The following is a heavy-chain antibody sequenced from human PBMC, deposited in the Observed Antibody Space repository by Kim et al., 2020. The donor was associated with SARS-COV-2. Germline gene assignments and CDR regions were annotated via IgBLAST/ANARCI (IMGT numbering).Heavy chain of an antibody. Sequence: SVKVSCKASGGTFSSYPISWVRQAPGQGLEWMGRIIPILGIANYAQKFQGRVTITADKSTSTAYMELSSLRSEDTAVYYCARGGRDGYNDFDYWGQGTLVTVSS. CDR2: IIPILGIA. V-gene: IGHV1-69*04. CDR3: ARGGRDGYNDFDY. J-gene: IGHJ4*02. CDR1: GGTFSSYP. D-gene: IGHD2-21*01.